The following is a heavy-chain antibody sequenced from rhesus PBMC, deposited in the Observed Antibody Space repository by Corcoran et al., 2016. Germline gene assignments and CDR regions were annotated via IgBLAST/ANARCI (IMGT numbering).Heavy chain of an antibody. V-gene: IGHV4-80*01. D-gene: IGHD4-4*01. J-gene: IGHJ4*01. CDR2: INGNSGNS. CDR3: ARSGYGSGGVY. Sequence: QVQLQESGPGLVKPSATLSLTCAVAGASIRRYWWSWLRQPPGKGLEWIGEINGNSGNSYYNPSLKSRVTISKDASKNQFSLKLSSVTAADTAVYYCARSGYGSGGVYWGQGVLVTVSS. CDR1: GASIRRYW.